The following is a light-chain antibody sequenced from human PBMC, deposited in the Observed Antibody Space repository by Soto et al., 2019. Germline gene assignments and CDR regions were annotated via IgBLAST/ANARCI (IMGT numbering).Light chain of an antibody. J-gene: IGKJ2*01. Sequence: DIQMSQSPSSLSASVGDSVTITCRASETIIDYLNWYQQPPGEAPKLPLFSPSSLHSWVPSRLRGSGSGTHFTLTISSLQPEDFATYFCQQSFSAPRNFGQGTKLQAK. CDR1: ETIIDY. CDR2: SPS. V-gene: IGKV1-39*01. CDR3: QQSFSAPRN.